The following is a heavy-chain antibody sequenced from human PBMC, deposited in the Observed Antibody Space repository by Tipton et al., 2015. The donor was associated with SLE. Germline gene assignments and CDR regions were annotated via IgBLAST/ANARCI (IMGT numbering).Heavy chain of an antibody. J-gene: IGHJ4*02. CDR3: AKDATGAFDY. D-gene: IGHD7-27*01. CDR2: TSSSSSYI. Sequence: GSLRLSCAASGFTFSNYNMNWVRQAPGKGLEWVSFTSSSSSYIYYADSVKGRFTISRDNAQNSLYLQMNSLRAEDTAVYYCAKDATGAFDYWGQGTLVTVSS. CDR1: GFTFSNYN. V-gene: IGHV3-21*01.